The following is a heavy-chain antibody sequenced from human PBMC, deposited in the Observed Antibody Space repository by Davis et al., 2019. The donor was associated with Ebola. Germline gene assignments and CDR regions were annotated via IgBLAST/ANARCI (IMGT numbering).Heavy chain of an antibody. CDR3: AKDGGNYPYWYFDL. Sequence: GGSLRLSCAASGFTFTDHSMHRVRQAPGKGLEWVSAISGSGGSTYYADSVKGRFTISRDNSRNTLYLQMNSLRAEDTALYYCAKDGGNYPYWYFDLWGRGTLVTVSS. V-gene: IGHV3-23*01. D-gene: IGHD1-7*01. CDR1: GFTFTDHS. CDR2: ISGSGGST. J-gene: IGHJ2*01.